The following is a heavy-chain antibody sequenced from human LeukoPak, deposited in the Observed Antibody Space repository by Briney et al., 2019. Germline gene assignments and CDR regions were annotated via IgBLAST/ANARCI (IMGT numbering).Heavy chain of an antibody. CDR1: GGSISSYY. CDR3: ARHEVGYCHGGSCPYYFDY. V-gene: IGHV4-59*08. J-gene: IGHJ4*02. Sequence: SETLSLTCTVSGGSISSYYWSWLRQPPGMGLEWIAYIYYSGNTRYNPSLQSRVTISVDTSKNQFSLELNSVTAADTAVYYCARHEVGYCHGGSCPYYFDYWGQGTLVTVSS. CDR2: IYYSGNT. D-gene: IGHD2-15*01.